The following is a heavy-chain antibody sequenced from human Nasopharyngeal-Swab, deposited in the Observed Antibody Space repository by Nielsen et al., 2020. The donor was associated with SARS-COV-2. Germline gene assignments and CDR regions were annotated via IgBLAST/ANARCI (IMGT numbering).Heavy chain of an antibody. Sequence: GESLKISCAASGFTFSSYSMNWVRQAPGKGLEWVSSISSSSSYIYYADSVKGRFTISRDNAKNSLYLQMNSLRAEDTAVYYCARDKSGLLWLGELSPWGQGTLVTVSS. CDR2: ISSSSSYI. CDR3: ARDKSGLLWLGELSP. V-gene: IGHV3-21*01. CDR1: GFTFSSYS. J-gene: IGHJ5*02. D-gene: IGHD3-10*01.